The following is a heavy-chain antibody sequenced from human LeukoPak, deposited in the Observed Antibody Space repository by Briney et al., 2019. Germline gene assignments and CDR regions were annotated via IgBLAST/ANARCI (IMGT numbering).Heavy chain of an antibody. CDR1: GGSISSGNW. Sequence: SETLSLTCAVSGGSISSGNWWSWIRQPPGKGLEWIGSMYYSGSTKYNPSLKSRVTISVDTSRNQFFLRLTSVTAADTAVYYCARDHNDYGDYYFDYWGQGTLVTVSS. CDR3: ARDHNDYGDYYFDY. CDR2: MYYSGST. J-gene: IGHJ4*02. D-gene: IGHD4-17*01. V-gene: IGHV4-61*01.